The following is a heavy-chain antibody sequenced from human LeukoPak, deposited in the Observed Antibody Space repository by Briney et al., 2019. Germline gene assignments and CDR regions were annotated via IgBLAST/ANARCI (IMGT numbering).Heavy chain of an antibody. V-gene: IGHV4-34*01. CDR2: INHSGST. J-gene: IGHJ6*02. Sequence: SETLSLTCAVYGGSFSGYYWSWIRQPPGKGLEWIGEINHSGSTNYNPSLKSRVTISVDTSKNQFSLKLSSVTAADTAVYYCAREPNYYYYYYGMDVWGQGTRPPSP. CDR3: AREPNYYYYYYGMDV. CDR1: GGSFSGYY. D-gene: IGHD1-14*01.